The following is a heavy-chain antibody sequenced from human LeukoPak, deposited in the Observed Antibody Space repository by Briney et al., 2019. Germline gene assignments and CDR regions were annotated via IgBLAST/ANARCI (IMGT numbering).Heavy chain of an antibody. V-gene: IGHV3-48*03. CDR1: GFTFSSYE. Sequence: GGSLRLSCAASGFTFSSYEMNWVRQAPGKGLEWVSYISSGGTTIYYADSVKGRFTISRDNAKNSLYLQMNSLRAEDTAVYYCARDCVVVPAYYYYYYMDVWGKGTTVTVSS. D-gene: IGHD2-2*01. J-gene: IGHJ6*03. CDR3: ARDCVVVPAYYYYYYMDV. CDR2: ISSGGTTI.